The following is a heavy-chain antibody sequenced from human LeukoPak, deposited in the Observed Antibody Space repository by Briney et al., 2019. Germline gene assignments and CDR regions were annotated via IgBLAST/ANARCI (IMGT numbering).Heavy chain of an antibody. D-gene: IGHD3-3*02. CDR1: GYTFTGYY. V-gene: IGHV1-2*02. CDR2: INPNSGGT. J-gene: IGHJ4*02. Sequence: ASVKVSCKASGYTFTGYYMHWVRQAPGNGVEWMGWINPNSGGTNYAQKFQGRVTMTRDTSISTAYMELSRLRSDDTAVYYCARDPFLGLALFDHWGQGTLVTVSS. CDR3: ARDPFLGLALFDH.